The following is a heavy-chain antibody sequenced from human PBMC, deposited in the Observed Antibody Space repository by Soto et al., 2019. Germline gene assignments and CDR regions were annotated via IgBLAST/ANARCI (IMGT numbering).Heavy chain of an antibody. CDR1: GFTFSSYG. J-gene: IGHJ4*02. D-gene: IGHD6-13*01. Sequence: QRLSCAASGFTFSSYGMHWVRQAPGKGLEWVAVISYDGSNKYYADSVKGRFTISRDNSKNTLYLQMNSLRAEDTAVYYCAKGESRIAALNRPIDYWGKGPMVTVSS. CDR3: AKGESRIAALNRPIDY. CDR2: ISYDGSNK. V-gene: IGHV3-30*18.